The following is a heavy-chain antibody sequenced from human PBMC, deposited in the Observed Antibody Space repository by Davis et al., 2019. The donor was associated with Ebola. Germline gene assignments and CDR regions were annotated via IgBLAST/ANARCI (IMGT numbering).Heavy chain of an antibody. D-gene: IGHD5-24*01. CDR3: ARRMATIKYYGMDV. Sequence: KVSCKGSGYSFTNYWIGWVRQMPGKGLEWMGIVYPGDSDTRYSPSFQGQVTISADKSISTAYLQWSSLKASDTAMYYCARRMATIKYYGMDVWGQGTTVTVSS. CDR1: GYSFTNYW. J-gene: IGHJ6*02. CDR2: VYPGDSDT. V-gene: IGHV5-51*01.